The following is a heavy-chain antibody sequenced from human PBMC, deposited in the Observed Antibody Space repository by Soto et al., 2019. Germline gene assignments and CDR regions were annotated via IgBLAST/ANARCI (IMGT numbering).Heavy chain of an antibody. V-gene: IGHV3-7*01. Sequence: PGGSLRLSCAASGFTFSSYWMSWVRQAPGKGLEWVANIKRDGSEKYYVESVKGRFTISRDNAKNSLYLQMNSLRAEDTTVYYCARLTYYYDSSGYSTGYFQHWGQGT. D-gene: IGHD3-22*01. CDR3: ARLTYYYDSSGYSTGYFQH. CDR1: GFTFSSYW. CDR2: IKRDGSEK. J-gene: IGHJ1*01.